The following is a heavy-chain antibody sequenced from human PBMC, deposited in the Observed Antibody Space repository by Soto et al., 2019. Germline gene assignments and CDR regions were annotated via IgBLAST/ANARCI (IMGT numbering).Heavy chain of an antibody. J-gene: IGHJ4*02. V-gene: IGHV1-3*01. CDR2: INAGNGNT. Sequence: ASVTVSCKASGGTFGSNAISWERQAPGQRLEWMGWINAGNGNTKYSQKFQGRVTITRDTSASTAYMELSSLRSEDTAVYYCATLSGSGDYYFDYWGQGTLVNVSS. CDR3: ATLSGSGDYYFDY. CDR1: GGTFGSNA. D-gene: IGHD3-10*01.